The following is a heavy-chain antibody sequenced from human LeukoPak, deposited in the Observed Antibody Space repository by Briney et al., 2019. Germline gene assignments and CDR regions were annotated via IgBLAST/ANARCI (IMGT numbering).Heavy chain of an antibody. J-gene: IGHJ4*02. Sequence: GGSLRLSCAASGFTFSSYSMNWVRQAPGKGLEWVSSISSSSSYIYYADSVKGRFTISRDNAKNSLYLQVNSLRAEDTAVYYCARTIVSGGYYKFDYWGQGTLVTVSS. CDR3: ARTIVSGGYYKFDY. CDR2: ISSSSSYI. D-gene: IGHD3-22*01. V-gene: IGHV3-21*01. CDR1: GFTFSSYS.